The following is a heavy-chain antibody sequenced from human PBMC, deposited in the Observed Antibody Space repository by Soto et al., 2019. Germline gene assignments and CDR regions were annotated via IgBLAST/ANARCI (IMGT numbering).Heavy chain of an antibody. J-gene: IGHJ6*02. V-gene: IGHV3-48*02. Sequence: GGSLRLSCAASGFAFSGYSMNWVRQAPGKGLEWLSYISSSSTTIYYVDSVRGRFTISRDNGKYSLYLQMNSLRDEDTAVYFCARDPHGMDVWGQGTTVTVSS. CDR2: ISSSSTTI. CDR3: ARDPHGMDV. CDR1: GFAFSGYS.